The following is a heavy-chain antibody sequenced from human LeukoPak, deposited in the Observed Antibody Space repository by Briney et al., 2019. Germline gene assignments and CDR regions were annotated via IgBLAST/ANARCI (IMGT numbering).Heavy chain of an antibody. CDR2: IKSKTDGGTT. Sequence: GGSLRLSCAASGFTFSNAWMSWVRQAPGKGLEWVGRIKSKTDGGTTDHAAPVKGRFTISRDDSKNTLYLQMNSLKTEDTAVYYCTTGMAGYSGYEDDAFDIWGQGTMVTVSS. CDR1: GFTFSNAW. V-gene: IGHV3-15*01. CDR3: TTGMAGYSGYEDDAFDI. D-gene: IGHD5-12*01. J-gene: IGHJ3*02.